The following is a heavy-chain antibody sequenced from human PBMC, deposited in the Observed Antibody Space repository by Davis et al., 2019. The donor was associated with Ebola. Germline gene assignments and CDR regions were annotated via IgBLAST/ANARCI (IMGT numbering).Heavy chain of an antibody. Sequence: MPSETLSLTCTVSGGSISSGGYYWSWIRQHPGKGLEWIGYIYYSGSTYYNPSLKSRVTISVDTSKNQFSLKLSSVTAADTAVYYCARGPYSSSFDYWGQGTLVTVSS. J-gene: IGHJ4*02. V-gene: IGHV4-31*03. CDR3: ARGPYSSSFDY. CDR1: GGSISSGGYY. CDR2: IYYSGST. D-gene: IGHD6-6*01.